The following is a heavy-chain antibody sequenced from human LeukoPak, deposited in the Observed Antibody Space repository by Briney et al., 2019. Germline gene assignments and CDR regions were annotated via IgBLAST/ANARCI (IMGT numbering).Heavy chain of an antibody. J-gene: IGHJ5*02. CDR3: ARGGRGCQLPWQDWFDP. CDR2: IYYSGST. CDR1: GGSISSSSYY. Sequence: SETLSLTCTVSGGSISSSSYYWGWIRQPPGKGLEWIGSIYYSGSTYYNPSLKSRVTISVDTSKNQFSLKLSSVTAADTAVYYCARGGRGCQLPWQDWFDPWGQGTLVTVSS. D-gene: IGHD2-2*01. V-gene: IGHV4-39*01.